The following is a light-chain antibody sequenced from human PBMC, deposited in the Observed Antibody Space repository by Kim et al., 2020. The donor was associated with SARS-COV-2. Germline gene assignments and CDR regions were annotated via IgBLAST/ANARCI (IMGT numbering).Light chain of an antibody. J-gene: IGKJ2*01. CDR2: AAS. CDR3: KLCYSTPYT. CDR1: QSISSY. Sequence: DIQMTQSPSSLSASVGDRVTITCRASQSISSYLNWYQQKPGKAPKLLIYAASSLQSGVPSRFSGSGSGTDFTLTISSLQPEDFATYYCKLCYSTPYTFGLGTRLDI. V-gene: IGKV1-39*01.